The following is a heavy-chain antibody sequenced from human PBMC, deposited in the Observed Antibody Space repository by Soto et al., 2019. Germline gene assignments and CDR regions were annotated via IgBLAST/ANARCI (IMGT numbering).Heavy chain of an antibody. Sequence: GGSLRLSCAASGFTFSSYAMHWVRQAPGKGLEWVAVISYEGSNKYYADSVKGRFTISRDNSKNTLYLQMNSLRAEDTAVYYCARDGLYSNDAFDIWGQGTMVTVSS. V-gene: IGHV3-30-3*01. CDR2: ISYEGSNK. D-gene: IGHD4-4*01. CDR3: ARDGLYSNDAFDI. J-gene: IGHJ3*02. CDR1: GFTFSSYA.